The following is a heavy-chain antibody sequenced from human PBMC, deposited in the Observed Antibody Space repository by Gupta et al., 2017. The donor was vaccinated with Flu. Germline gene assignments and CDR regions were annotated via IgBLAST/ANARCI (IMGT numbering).Heavy chain of an antibody. CDR3: ARERAGQTDGMDG. CDR2: MNQSGGHT. J-gene: IGHJ6*02. V-gene: IGHV1-46*04. D-gene: IGHD6-19*01. CDR1: GYILTTYS. Sequence: QVQLVQSGAEVKKPVASVKISCKASGYILTTYSIHWVRQAPGHGLEWIGIMNQSGGHTNYAQKLQGRVTMTRDTSTSTVYMYLIRLRSDDAARYYCARERAGQTDGMDGWGQGTTVTVS.